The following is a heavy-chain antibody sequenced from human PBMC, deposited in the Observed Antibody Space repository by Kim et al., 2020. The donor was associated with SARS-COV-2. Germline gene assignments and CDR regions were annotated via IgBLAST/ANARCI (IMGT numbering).Heavy chain of an antibody. CDR3: ARGPPYYDILTGSPDY. Sequence: KFQGRVTMTRDTSTSTVYMELSSLRSEDTAVYYCARGPPYYDILTGSPDYWGQGTLVTVSS. J-gene: IGHJ4*02. D-gene: IGHD3-9*01. V-gene: IGHV1-46*01.